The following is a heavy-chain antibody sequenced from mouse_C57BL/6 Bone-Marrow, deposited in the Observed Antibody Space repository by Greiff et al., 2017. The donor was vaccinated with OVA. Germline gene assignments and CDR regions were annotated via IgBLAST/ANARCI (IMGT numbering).Heavy chain of an antibody. CDR2: IDPENGDT. CDR1: GFNIKDDY. CDR3: TTHYGSSPWFAY. D-gene: IGHD1-1*01. V-gene: IGHV14-4*01. Sequence: VQLQHSGAELVRPGASVKLSCTASGFNIKDDYMHWVKQRPEQGLEWIGWIDPENGDTEYASKFQGKATITADTSSNTAYLQLSSLTSEDTAVYYCTTHYGSSPWFAYWGQGTLVTVSA. J-gene: IGHJ3*01.